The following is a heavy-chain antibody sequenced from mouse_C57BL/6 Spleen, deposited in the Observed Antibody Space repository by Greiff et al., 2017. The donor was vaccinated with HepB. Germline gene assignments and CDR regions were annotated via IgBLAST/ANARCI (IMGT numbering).Heavy chain of an antibody. Sequence: EVKLVESGGDLVKPGGSLKLSCAASGFTFSSYGMSWVRQTPDKRLEWVATISSGGSYTYYPDSVKGRFTISRDNAKNTLYLQMSSLKSEDTAMYYCARQNSGYYGSSSYYFDYWGQGTTLTVSS. CDR1: GFTFSSYG. D-gene: IGHD1-1*01. J-gene: IGHJ2*01. V-gene: IGHV5-6*02. CDR2: ISSGGSYT. CDR3: ARQNSGYYGSSSYYFDY.